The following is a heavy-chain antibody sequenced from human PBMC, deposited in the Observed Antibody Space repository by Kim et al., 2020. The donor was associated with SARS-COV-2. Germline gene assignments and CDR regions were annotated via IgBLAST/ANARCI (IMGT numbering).Heavy chain of an antibody. D-gene: IGHD5-12*01. Sequence: PSFQGQVTISADKSISTAYLQWSSLKASDTAMYYCARYLGDSGYEAFDYWGQGTLVTVSS. J-gene: IGHJ4*02. V-gene: IGHV5-51*01. CDR3: ARYLGDSGYEAFDY.